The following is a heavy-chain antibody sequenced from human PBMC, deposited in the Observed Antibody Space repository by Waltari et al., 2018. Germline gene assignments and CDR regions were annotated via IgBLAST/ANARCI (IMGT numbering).Heavy chain of an antibody. CDR2: IKQDGSEK. D-gene: IGHD3-10*02. Sequence: EVQLVESGGGLVQPGGSLRLSCAASGFTFRSYWMSWVRQAPGKGLEWVANIKQDGSEKYYVDSVKGRFTISRDNAKNSLYLQMNSLRAEDTAVYYCARLLGSGSYYGYFDYWGQGTLVTVSS. J-gene: IGHJ4*02. CDR3: ARLLGSGSYYGYFDY. CDR1: GFTFRSYW. V-gene: IGHV3-7*02.